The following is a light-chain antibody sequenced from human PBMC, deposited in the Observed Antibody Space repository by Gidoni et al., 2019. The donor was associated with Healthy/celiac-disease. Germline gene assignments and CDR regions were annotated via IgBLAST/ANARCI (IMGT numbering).Light chain of an antibody. CDR3: QQYYSTWT. CDR2: WAS. V-gene: IGKV4-1*01. J-gene: IGKJ1*01. CDR1: QSVLYSSNNKNY. Sequence: DIVMTQSPDSLAVSLGERATINCKSSQSVLYSSNNKNYVAWYQQKPGQPPKLLIYWASTRESGVSDRFSGSGSGTDFTLTISSLQAEDVAVYYCQQYYSTWTFGQGTKVEIK.